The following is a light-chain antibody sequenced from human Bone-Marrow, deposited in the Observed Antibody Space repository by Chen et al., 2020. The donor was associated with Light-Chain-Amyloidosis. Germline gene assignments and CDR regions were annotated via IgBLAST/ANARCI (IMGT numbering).Light chain of an antibody. V-gene: IGKV1-27*01. CDR2: AAS. Sequence: DIQMTQSPSSLSASVGDRVTITCRASQDISNYLAWYQQKPGKAPKLLIYAASALQSGVPSRFRGSGSGSGTDFTLNSNSLQAEDVATYYCQKYNRAPRTFGPGTKVEIK. J-gene: IGKJ1*01. CDR3: QKYNRAPRT. CDR1: QDISNY.